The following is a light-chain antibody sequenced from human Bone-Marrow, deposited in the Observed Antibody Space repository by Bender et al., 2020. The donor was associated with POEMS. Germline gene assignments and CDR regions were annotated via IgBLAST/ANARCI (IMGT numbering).Light chain of an antibody. J-gene: IGLJ1*01. CDR2: ADN. CDR3: ASWDDNLSIYV. Sequence: QSVLTQPPSASVAPGQTVTISCAGGTSNIASNPVSWYQQLPGAAPKLLIYADNERPSGVPERFSGSKSYTSASLAITGLHSESEADYYCASWDDNLSIYVFGTGTRVTVL. V-gene: IGLV1-44*01. CDR1: TSNIASNP.